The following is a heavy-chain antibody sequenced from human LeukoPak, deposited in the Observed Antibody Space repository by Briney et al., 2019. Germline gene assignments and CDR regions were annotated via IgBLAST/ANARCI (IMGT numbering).Heavy chain of an antibody. V-gene: IGHV3-48*04. D-gene: IGHD4-17*01. J-gene: IGHJ4*02. CDR2: ISSSSSTL. CDR1: GFTFRSYS. CDR3: ARDRDGEVDY. Sequence: GGSLRLSCAASGFTFRSYSMNWVRQAPGKGLEWVSYISSSSSTLYYGDSVKGRFTISRDNAKNSLYLQMNSLRAEDTAVYYCARDRDGEVDYWGQGTLVTVSS.